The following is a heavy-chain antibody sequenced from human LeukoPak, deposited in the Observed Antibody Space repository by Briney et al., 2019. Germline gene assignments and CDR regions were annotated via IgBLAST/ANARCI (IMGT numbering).Heavy chain of an antibody. CDR2: IDISGGAT. V-gene: IGHV3-23*05. Sequence: GGSLRLSCVASGFPFSSHAMCWVRQAPGKGLEWDSSIDISGGATWYADSVRGRFTISRDNSKNTLYLQMTSLRVEDTALYYCANEIRPNDYWGQGTLVSVSS. CDR3: ANEIRPNDY. D-gene: IGHD3-16*01. J-gene: IGHJ4*02. CDR1: GFPFSSHA.